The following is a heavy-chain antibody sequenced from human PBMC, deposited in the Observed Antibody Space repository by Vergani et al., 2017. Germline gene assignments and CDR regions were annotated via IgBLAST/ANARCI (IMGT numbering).Heavy chain of an antibody. Sequence: EVQLVESGGGLVKPGGSLRLSCAASGFIFSSYDMHWVRQATGKGLEWVSGISWNSGSIGYADSVKGRFTISRDNAKNSLYLQMNSLRAEDTALYYCAKGRTGYFVDYWGQGTLVTVSS. J-gene: IGHJ4*02. D-gene: IGHD3-9*01. V-gene: IGHV3-9*01. CDR3: AKGRTGYFVDY. CDR2: ISWNSGSI. CDR1: GFIFSSYD.